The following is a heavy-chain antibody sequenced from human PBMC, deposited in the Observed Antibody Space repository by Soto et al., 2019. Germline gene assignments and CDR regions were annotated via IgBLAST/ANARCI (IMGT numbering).Heavy chain of an antibody. Sequence: GGSLRLSCTASGFTFSSCGMSWVRQAPGKGLEWVSTISGDGGNTHYADSVEGRFTISRDNSKNTLSLQMNNLRVEDTAVYYCARRGPGTYFDYWGQGTLVTVSS. V-gene: IGHV3-23*01. CDR1: GFTFSSCG. J-gene: IGHJ4*02. CDR2: ISGDGGNT. D-gene: IGHD6-13*01. CDR3: ARRGPGTYFDY.